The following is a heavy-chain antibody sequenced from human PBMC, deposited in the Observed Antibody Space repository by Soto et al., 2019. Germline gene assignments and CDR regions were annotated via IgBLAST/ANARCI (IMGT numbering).Heavy chain of an antibody. D-gene: IGHD3-10*01. CDR2: IIPILGIA. V-gene: IGHV1-69*02. J-gene: IGHJ4*02. CDR1: GGTFSSYT. CDR3: ARGSRVTPFDY. Sequence: QVQLVQSGAEVKKPGSSVKVSCKASGGTFSSYTISWVRQAPGQGLEWMGRIIPILGIANYAQKFQGRVTITADKATSTAYMELSSLRSEDTAVYYCARGSRVTPFDYWGQGTLVTVSS.